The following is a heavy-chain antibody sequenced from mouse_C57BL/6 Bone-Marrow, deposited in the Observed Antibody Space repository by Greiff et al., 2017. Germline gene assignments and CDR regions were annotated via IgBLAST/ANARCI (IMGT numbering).Heavy chain of an antibody. CDR2: ILPGSGST. V-gene: IGHV1-9*01. CDR1: GYTFTGYW. J-gene: IGHJ2*01. CDR3: AREACNYGFDY. Sequence: QVQLQQSGAELMKPGASVKLSCKATGYTFTGYWIEWVKQRPGHGLEWIGEILPGSGSTNYNEKFKGKATFTADSFSNTSYMPLSSLTTEDSAIYYCAREACNYGFDYGGQGTTLTVSS. D-gene: IGHD1-1*01.